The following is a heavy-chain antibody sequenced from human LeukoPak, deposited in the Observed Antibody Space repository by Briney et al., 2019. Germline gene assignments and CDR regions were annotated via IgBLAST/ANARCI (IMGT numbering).Heavy chain of an antibody. D-gene: IGHD6-19*01. J-gene: IGHJ4*02. Sequence: PSETLSLTCTVSGGSISSSGYYWDWIRQPPGKGLEWIGTIYYSGSTYYNPSLKSRVTISVDTSKNQFSLNLSSVTATDSSVYSCARHGVQWLVRSHLGQWGQGTLVTVSS. V-gene: IGHV4-39*01. CDR2: IYYSGST. CDR1: GGSISSSGYY. CDR3: ARHGVQWLVRSHLGQ.